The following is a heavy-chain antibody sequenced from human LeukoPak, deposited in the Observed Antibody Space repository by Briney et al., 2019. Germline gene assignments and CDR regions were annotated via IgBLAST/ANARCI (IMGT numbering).Heavy chain of an antibody. J-gene: IGHJ6*03. CDR2: IIPILGIA. Sequence: GASVKVSCKASGGTFSSYAISWVRQAPGQGLEWMGRIIPILGIANYAQKFQGRVTITADESTSTAYMELSSLRSEDTAVYYCARDLATDYYYYYMDVWGKGTTVTVSS. D-gene: IGHD5-12*01. CDR1: GGTFSSYA. CDR3: ARDLATDYYYYYMDV. V-gene: IGHV1-69*04.